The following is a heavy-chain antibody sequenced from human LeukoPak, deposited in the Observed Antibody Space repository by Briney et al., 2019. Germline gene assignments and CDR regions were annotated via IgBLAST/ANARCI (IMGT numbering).Heavy chain of an antibody. V-gene: IGHV4-39*07. J-gene: IGHJ5*02. CDR2: IYYSGST. D-gene: IGHD3-10*01. CDR3: ARDKGLPYYYGSGSLSWFDP. CDR1: GGSISSGDYY. Sequence: SETLSLTCTVSGGSISSGDYYWGWIRQPPGEGLEWIGSIYYSGSTFYNPSLKSRVTISVDTSKNQFSLKLSSVTAADTAVYYCARDKGLPYYYGSGSLSWFDPWGQGTLVTVSS.